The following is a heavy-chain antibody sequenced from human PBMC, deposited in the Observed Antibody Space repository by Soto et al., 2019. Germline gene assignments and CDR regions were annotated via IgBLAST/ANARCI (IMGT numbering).Heavy chain of an antibody. V-gene: IGHV3-23*01. Sequence: GGSLRLSCAASGFTFSSYAMILVRQAPGKGLEWVSAISGSGGSTYYADSVKGRFTISRDNSKNTLYLQMNSLRAEDTAVYYCASCPAGYSSSWYVLDYWGQGTLVTVSS. J-gene: IGHJ4*02. CDR3: ASCPAGYSSSWYVLDY. CDR1: GFTFSSYA. CDR2: ISGSGGST. D-gene: IGHD6-13*01.